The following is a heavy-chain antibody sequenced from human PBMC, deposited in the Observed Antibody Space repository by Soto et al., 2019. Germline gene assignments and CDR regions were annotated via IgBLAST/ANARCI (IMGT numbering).Heavy chain of an antibody. CDR1: GYTFTSYD. V-gene: IGHV1-8*01. J-gene: IGHJ5*02. CDR2: MNPNSGNT. D-gene: IGHD6-6*01. CDR3: ARGPRRLRARLRVSWFGP. Sequence: ASVKVSCKASGYTFTSYDINWVRQATGQGLEWMGWMNPNSGNTGYAQKFQGRVTMTRNTSISTAYMELSSLRSEDTAVYYCARGPRRLRARLRVSWFGPWGQGTLVTVSS.